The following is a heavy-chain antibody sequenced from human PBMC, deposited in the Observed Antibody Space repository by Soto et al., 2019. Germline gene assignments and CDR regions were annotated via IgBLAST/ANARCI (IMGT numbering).Heavy chain of an antibody. V-gene: IGHV1-3*04. J-gene: IGHJ4*02. Sequence: VASVKVSCKASGYTFTTYAIHWVRQAPGQRLEWMGWINTGNGRTKYSPKFQGRVTITRDTSASTVYMELSSLRSEDTALYYCARDVHGDYVLDYWGQGTLVTVSS. D-gene: IGHD4-17*01. CDR3: ARDVHGDYVLDY. CDR2: INTGNGRT. CDR1: GYTFTTYA.